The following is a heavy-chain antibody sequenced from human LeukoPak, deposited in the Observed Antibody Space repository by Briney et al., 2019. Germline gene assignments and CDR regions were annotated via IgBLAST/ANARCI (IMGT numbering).Heavy chain of an antibody. CDR1: GLTFSNSA. CDR2: INIDERIT. J-gene: IGHJ4*02. CDR3: FREGGD. D-gene: IGHD3-10*01. V-gene: IGHV3-74*01. Sequence: GGSLRLSCVASGLTFSNSAMHWVRQAPGKGLVWVSYINIDERITGYADSVKGRFTISRDNGKNTLYLQMNSLRVEDTAIYYCFREGGDWGQGTLVTVSS.